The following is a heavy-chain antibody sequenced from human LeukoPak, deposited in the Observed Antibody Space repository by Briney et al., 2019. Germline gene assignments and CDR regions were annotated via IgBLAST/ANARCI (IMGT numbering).Heavy chain of an antibody. CDR3: ARDLRSSSTRQYYYYYYYMDV. V-gene: IGHV1-46*01. Sequence: GASVKVSCKASGYTFTSYYMHWVRQAPGQGLEWMGLINPTGGSTGYAQKFQGRVTMTRDMSTSTVYMELSSLRSEDTAVYYCARDLRSSSTRQYYYYYYYMDVWGKGTTVTVSS. CDR1: GYTFTSYY. D-gene: IGHD6-6*01. CDR2: INPTGGST. J-gene: IGHJ6*03.